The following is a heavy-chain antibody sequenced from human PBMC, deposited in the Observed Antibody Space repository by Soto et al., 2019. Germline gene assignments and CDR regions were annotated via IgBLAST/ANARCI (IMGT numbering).Heavy chain of an antibody. CDR1: GGTFNSDV. CDR2: IIPVLDRA. Sequence: QVQLVQSGAEVKSPGSSVKVSCKASGGTFNSDVINWVRQAPGQGLEWMGRIIPVLDRADYAQNFQGRVTITADKSTPTVHMEMSGLRSEDTAVFYCARAGSVTTEYYPGMDVWGQGTTVTVSS. D-gene: IGHD4-17*01. CDR3: ARAGSVTTEYYPGMDV. V-gene: IGHV1-69*04. J-gene: IGHJ6*02.